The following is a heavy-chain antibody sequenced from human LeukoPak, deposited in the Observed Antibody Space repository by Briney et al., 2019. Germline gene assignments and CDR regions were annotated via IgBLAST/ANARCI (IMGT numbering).Heavy chain of an antibody. J-gene: IGHJ5*02. D-gene: IGHD2-2*01. CDR1: GGTFSIYA. Sequence: SVKVSCKASGGTFSIYAISWVRQAPGQGLEWMGGIIPIFGTANYAQKFQGRVTITADKSTSTAYMELSSLRSEDTAVYYCARDPNCSSTSCYDGARWFDPWGQGTLVTVSS. CDR2: IIPIFGTA. V-gene: IGHV1-69*06. CDR3: ARDPNCSSTSCYDGARWFDP.